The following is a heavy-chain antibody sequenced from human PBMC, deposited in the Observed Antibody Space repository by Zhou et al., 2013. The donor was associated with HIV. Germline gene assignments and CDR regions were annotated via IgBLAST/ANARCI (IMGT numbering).Heavy chain of an antibody. CDR2: IIPIFGTA. J-gene: IGHJ4*02. CDR3: ARPQGKISGSYHSHFDY. CDR1: GGTFTSHP. D-gene: IGHD1-26*01. V-gene: IGHV1-69*12. Sequence: HVQLVQSGTEVKKPGSSVKVSCKIFGGNPGGTFTSHPISWVRQAPGQGLEWMGGIIPIFGTANYAQKFQGRVTITADESTSTAYMELSSLRSEDTAVYYCARPQGKISGSYHSHFDYWGQGTLVTVSS.